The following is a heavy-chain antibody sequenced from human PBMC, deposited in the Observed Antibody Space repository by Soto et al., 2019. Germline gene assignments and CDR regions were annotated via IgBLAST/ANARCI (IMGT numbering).Heavy chain of an antibody. V-gene: IGHV1-3*01. J-gene: IGHJ4*02. CDR2: INAGNGNT. Sequence: QVQLVQSGAEVKKPGASVQVSCKASGYTFTSYAMHWVRQAPGQRLEWMGWINAGNGNTKYSQKFQGRVTITRDTSASTAYMELRSLRSEDTAVYYCARAITIFGVAYDYWGQGTLVTVSS. CDR3: ARAITIFGVAYDY. D-gene: IGHD3-3*01. CDR1: GYTFTSYA.